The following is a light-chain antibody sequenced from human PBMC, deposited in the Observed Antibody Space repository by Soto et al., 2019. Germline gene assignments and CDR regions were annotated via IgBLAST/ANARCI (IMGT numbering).Light chain of an antibody. V-gene: IGKV3-20*01. J-gene: IGKJ4*02. CDR2: GAS. CDR1: QSVSSSY. Sequence: EIVLTQSPGTLSLSPGERATLSCRASQSVSSSYLAWYQQKPGQAPRLLIYGASSRATGIPDRFSGSGSGTDVTLTISRLEREDFAVYCCQQDGSSPMFGGGTEVEIK. CDR3: QQDGSSPM.